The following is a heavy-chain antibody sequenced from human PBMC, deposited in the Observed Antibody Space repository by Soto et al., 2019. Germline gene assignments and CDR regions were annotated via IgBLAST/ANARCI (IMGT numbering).Heavy chain of an antibody. V-gene: IGHV3-21*01. CDR3: VLGDYYYYYGMDL. Sequence: TGGSLRLSCAASGFTFSSYSMNWVRQAPGKGLEWVSSISSSSSYIYYADSVKGRFTISRDNAKNSLYLQMNSLRAEDTAVYYCVLGDYYYYYGMDLWGQGTTVTVS. CDR1: GFTFSSYS. J-gene: IGHJ6*02. CDR2: ISSSSSYI. D-gene: IGHD2-15*01.